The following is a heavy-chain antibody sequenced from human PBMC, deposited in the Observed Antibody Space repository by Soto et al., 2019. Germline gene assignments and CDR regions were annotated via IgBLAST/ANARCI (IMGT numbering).Heavy chain of an antibody. Sequence: EVQLVESEGGLVQPGGSLRLSCEASGFIFTTSDMSWVRQAPGKGLEWISSITITGDTTHYADSVKGRFTISRDNSRKPVYFKIKTRRADDTAVNSWAKGGGGDHGYWGQGTLVAVSS. CDR3: AKGGGGDHGY. D-gene: IGHD2-21*02. CDR2: ITITGDTT. V-gene: IGHV3-23*04. J-gene: IGHJ4*02. CDR1: GFIFTTSD.